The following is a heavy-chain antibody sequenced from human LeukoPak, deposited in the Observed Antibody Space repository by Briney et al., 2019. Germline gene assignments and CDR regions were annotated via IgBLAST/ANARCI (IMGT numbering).Heavy chain of an antibody. CDR2: IKTDGSIT. Sequence: PGGSLRLSCAASGFSFSSHWMYWVRQPPGKGLVWVSRIKTDGSITTHADSVRGRFTISRDNAKNTLYLQMNSLRAEDTAVYYCARGGRDIAALDYWGQGTLATVSS. CDR3: ARGGRDIAALDY. V-gene: IGHV3-74*01. CDR1: GFSFSSHW. D-gene: IGHD6-6*01. J-gene: IGHJ4*02.